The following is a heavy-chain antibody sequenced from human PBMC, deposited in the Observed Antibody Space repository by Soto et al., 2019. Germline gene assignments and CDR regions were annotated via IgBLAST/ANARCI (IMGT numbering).Heavy chain of an antibody. CDR3: AHTKGYCSSTSCKDAKGGFDY. CDR1: GLSLSSSGVG. CDR2: IYWDDDK. Sequence: RVNPTQTLTLTCTFSGLSLSSSGVGVGWIRQPPGKALEWLALIYWDDDKRYSPSLENRLTITKDTSKNQVVLTMTNMDPVDTATYYCAHTKGYCSSTSCKDAKGGFDYWGQGTLVTVSS. J-gene: IGHJ4*02. V-gene: IGHV2-5*02. D-gene: IGHD2-2*01.